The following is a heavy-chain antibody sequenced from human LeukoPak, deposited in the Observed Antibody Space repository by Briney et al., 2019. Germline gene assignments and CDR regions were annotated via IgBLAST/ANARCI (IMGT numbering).Heavy chain of an antibody. CDR2: ISSSGTTI. V-gene: IGHV3-48*03. CDR1: VFTFSSYE. Sequence: GGSLRLSCAASVFTFSSYEMKWVRQAPGKGLEWVSYISSSGTTIYYADSVKGRLTISRDNTKNSLYLQMSSLRAEDTAVYYCASVVYYYDSSGYYHYYFDYWGQGTLVTVSS. CDR3: ASVVYYYDSSGYYHYYFDY. J-gene: IGHJ4*02. D-gene: IGHD3-22*01.